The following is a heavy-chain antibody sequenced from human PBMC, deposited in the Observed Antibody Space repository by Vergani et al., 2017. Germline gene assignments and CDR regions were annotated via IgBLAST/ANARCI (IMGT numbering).Heavy chain of an antibody. D-gene: IGHD6-19*01. CDR3: ARGGLGGSGWYNYYYYVMDG. CDR1: GGTFKSNT. V-gene: IGHV1-69*01. J-gene: IGHJ6*02. Sequence: QVQLVQSGAEVKKPGSSVKVSCKTSGGTFKSNTFSWVRQAPGQGLEWMGGIIPMFGTAKYAQKLQGRVTITADESTRTAYMELSSLRSDDTAVYYCARGGLGGSGWYNYYYYVMDGWGQGTMVTVSS. CDR2: IIPMFGTA.